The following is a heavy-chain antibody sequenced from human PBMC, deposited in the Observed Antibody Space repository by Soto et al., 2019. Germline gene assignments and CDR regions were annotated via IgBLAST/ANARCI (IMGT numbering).Heavy chain of an antibody. CDR2: VHESGST. V-gene: IGHV4-59*01. CDR1: GDAISNYY. D-gene: IGHD3-10*01. J-gene: IGHJ4*02. CDR3: ARGTRALITSFFAY. Sequence: PSETLSLTCSVSGDAISNYYWCWIRQRPGRGLEWIGSVHESGSTDYNPSLKGRVIILLHTSKSQFSLNLRSATAADTATYYCARGTRALITSFFAYWGQGIPVTVSS.